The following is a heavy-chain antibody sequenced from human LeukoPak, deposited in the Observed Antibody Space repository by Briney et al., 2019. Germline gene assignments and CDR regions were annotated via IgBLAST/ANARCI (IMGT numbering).Heavy chain of an antibody. Sequence: GASVKVSCKASGYTFTGYYMHWVRQAPGQGLEWMGWISPNSGGTNYAQKFQGRVTMTRDTSISTAYMELSRLRSDDTAVYYCARGYYGSGSYYSGDRVDYWGQGTLVTVSS. CDR2: ISPNSGGT. J-gene: IGHJ4*02. CDR3: ARGYYGSGSYYSGDRVDY. V-gene: IGHV1-2*02. D-gene: IGHD3-10*01. CDR1: GYTFTGYY.